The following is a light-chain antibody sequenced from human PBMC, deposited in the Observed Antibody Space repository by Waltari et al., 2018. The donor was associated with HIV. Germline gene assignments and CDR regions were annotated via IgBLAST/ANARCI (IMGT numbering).Light chain of an antibody. CDR3: NSRGSSGNHV. CDR2: GEN. J-gene: IGLJ1*01. CDR1: SLRSSY. Sequence: SSELTQEPAVSVALGQTVRITCQGDSLRSSYASWYQQKPGQAPLLLIYGENRRPSGIPDRFSGSTSVNTASLTITGAQAEDEADYYCNSRGSSGNHVFGIGAKVTVL. V-gene: IGLV3-19*01.